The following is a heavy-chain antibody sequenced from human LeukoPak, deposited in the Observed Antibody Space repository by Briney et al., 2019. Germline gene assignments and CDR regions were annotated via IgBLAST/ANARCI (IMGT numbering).Heavy chain of an antibody. CDR3: VKDRGIGYSSGWS. CDR2: IKEDGSEK. D-gene: IGHD6-19*01. V-gene: IGHV3-7*05. J-gene: IGHJ4*02. Sequence: PGGSLRLSCVASGFIFSNFWMHWVRQAPGKGLEWVVNIKEDGSEKYYVDSVKGRFTISRDNAKNSLFLQMNSLRAEDTAAYYCVKDRGIGYSSGWSWGQGTLVTVSS. CDR1: GFIFSNFW.